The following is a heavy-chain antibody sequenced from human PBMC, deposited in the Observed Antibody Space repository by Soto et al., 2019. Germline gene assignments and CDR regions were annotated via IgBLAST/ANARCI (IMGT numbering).Heavy chain of an antibody. CDR2: IKQDGSEK. Sequence: GGSLRLSCAASGFTFSSYWMSWVRQAPGKGLEWVANIKQDGSEKYYVDSVKGRFTISRDNAKNSLYLQMSSLRAEDTAVYYCARVLEWYVNWFDPWGQGTLVTVSS. D-gene: IGHD3-3*01. CDR1: GFTFSSYW. V-gene: IGHV3-7*01. J-gene: IGHJ5*02. CDR3: ARVLEWYVNWFDP.